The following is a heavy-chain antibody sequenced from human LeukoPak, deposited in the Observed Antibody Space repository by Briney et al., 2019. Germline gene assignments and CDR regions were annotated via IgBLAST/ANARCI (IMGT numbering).Heavy chain of an antibody. Sequence: GGSLRLPCAASGFTFSSYWMHWVRQAPGKGLVWVSRINTDGSSTSYADSVKGRFTISRDNAKNTLYLQMNSLRAEDTAVYYCTRDPPEWELPEDYWGQGTLVTVSS. CDR1: GFTFSSYW. D-gene: IGHD1-26*01. CDR3: TRDPPEWELPEDY. V-gene: IGHV3-74*01. CDR2: INTDGSST. J-gene: IGHJ4*02.